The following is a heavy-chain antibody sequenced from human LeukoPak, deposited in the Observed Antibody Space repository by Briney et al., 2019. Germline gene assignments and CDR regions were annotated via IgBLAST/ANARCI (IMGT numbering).Heavy chain of an antibody. Sequence: PGRSLRLSCAASGFTFSSYAMHWVRQAPGKGLEWVAVISYDGSNKYYADSVKGRFTISRDNSKNTLYLQMNSLRAEDTAVYYCARIPHTWGQGTLVTVSS. V-gene: IGHV3-30*01. CDR3: ARIPHT. CDR2: ISYDGSNK. J-gene: IGHJ4*02. D-gene: IGHD1-14*01. CDR1: GFTFSSYA.